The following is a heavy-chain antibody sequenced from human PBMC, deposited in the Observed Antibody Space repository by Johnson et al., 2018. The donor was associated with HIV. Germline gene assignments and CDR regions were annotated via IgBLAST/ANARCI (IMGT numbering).Heavy chain of an antibody. D-gene: IGHD6-19*01. CDR1: GFTFSSYW. V-gene: IGHV3-7*01. CDR3: VSVVRMPVSSGWKAFHI. CDR2: IKQDGSEK. J-gene: IGHJ3*02. Sequence: VLLVESGGGLVQPGGSLRLSCAASGFTFSSYWMSWVRQAPGKGLEWVANIKQDGSEKYYVDSVKGRFTISRDNAKNSLFLQMNSLRAGDTALYYCVSVVRMPVSSGWKAFHIWGQGTLVSVSS.